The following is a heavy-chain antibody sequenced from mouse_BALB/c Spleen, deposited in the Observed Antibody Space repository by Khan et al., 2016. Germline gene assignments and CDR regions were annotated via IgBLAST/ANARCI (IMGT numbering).Heavy chain of an antibody. CDR1: GYTFTNYG. CDR3: ARYRYYYGSSRYFDV. J-gene: IGHJ1*01. Sequence: QIQLVQSGPELKRPGKTVKISCKASGYTFTNYGINWVKQAPGKGLKWMGWINTYSGESTYADDFKGRFAFSLETSAHTAYLQINNLKNEDTATYFCARYRYYYGSSRYFDVWGAGTTVTVSS. CDR2: INTYSGES. V-gene: IGHV9-3-1*01. D-gene: IGHD1-1*01.